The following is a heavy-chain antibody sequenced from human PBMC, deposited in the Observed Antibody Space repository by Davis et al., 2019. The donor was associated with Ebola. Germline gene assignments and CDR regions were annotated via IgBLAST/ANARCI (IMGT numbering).Heavy chain of an antibody. D-gene: IGHD4-17*01. V-gene: IGHV4-39*07. J-gene: IGHJ3*02. Sequence: MPSETLSLTCTVSGGSISSSSYYWGWIRQPPGKGLEWIGSIYYSGSTYYNPSLKSRVTISVDTSKNQFSLKLSSVTAADTAVYYCAREPNGDYDAFDIWGQGTMVTVSS. CDR2: IYYSGST. CDR1: GGSISSSSYY. CDR3: AREPNGDYDAFDI.